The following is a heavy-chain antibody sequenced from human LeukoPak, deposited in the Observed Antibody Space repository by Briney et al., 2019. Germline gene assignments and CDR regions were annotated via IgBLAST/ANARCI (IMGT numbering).Heavy chain of an antibody. CDR1: GGSTSGYY. Sequence: SETLSLTCSVSGGSTSGYYWSWIRQPPGKGLEWIGYIYYSGNTNYNPSLKSRVTISVDTSKNQFSLDLYFVTAADTAVYYCVRLPMIRGVTEYYFDYWGQGSLVTVSS. V-gene: IGHV4-59*01. D-gene: IGHD3-10*01. J-gene: IGHJ4*02. CDR2: IYYSGNT. CDR3: VRLPMIRGVTEYYFDY.